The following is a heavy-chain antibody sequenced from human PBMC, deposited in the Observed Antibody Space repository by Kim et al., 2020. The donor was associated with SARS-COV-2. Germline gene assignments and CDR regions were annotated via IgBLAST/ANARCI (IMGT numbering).Heavy chain of an antibody. CDR1: GYTFTSYG. CDR3: ARDQWLVHYVHY. Sequence: ASVKVSCKASGYTFTSYGISWVRQAPGQGLEWMGWISGNNGNTNYAQKLQGRVTLTTDTSTSTAYMELRSLRSDDTAVYYCARDQWLVHYVHYWGQGTLVTVSS. J-gene: IGHJ4*02. D-gene: IGHD6-19*01. CDR2: ISGNNGNT. V-gene: IGHV1-18*01.